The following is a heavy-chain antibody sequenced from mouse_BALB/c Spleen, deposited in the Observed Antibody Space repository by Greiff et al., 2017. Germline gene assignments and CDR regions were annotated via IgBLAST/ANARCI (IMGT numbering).Heavy chain of an antibody. Sequence: VKLQESGPELVKPGASVRISCKASGYTFTSYYIHWVKQRPGQGLEWIGWIYPGNVNTKYNEKFKGKATLTADKSSSTAYMQLSSLTSEDSAVYFCARWGEAWFAYWGQGTLVTVSA. V-gene: IGHV1S56*01. CDR3: ARWGEAWFAY. CDR1: GYTFTSYY. CDR2: IYPGNVNT. J-gene: IGHJ3*01.